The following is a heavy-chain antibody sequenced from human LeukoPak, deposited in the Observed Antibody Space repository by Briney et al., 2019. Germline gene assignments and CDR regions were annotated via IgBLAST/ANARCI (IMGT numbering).Heavy chain of an antibody. CDR2: IWYDGSNK. V-gene: IGHV3-33*01. CDR3: ARAGEYSSSWYVWSFFDY. Sequence: GRSPRLSCAASGFTFSSYGMHWVRQAPGKGLEWVAVIWYDGSNKYYADSVKGRFTISRDNSKNTLYLQMNSLRAEDTAVYYCARAGEYSSSWYVWSFFDYWGQGTLVTVSS. D-gene: IGHD6-13*01. CDR1: GFTFSSYG. J-gene: IGHJ4*02.